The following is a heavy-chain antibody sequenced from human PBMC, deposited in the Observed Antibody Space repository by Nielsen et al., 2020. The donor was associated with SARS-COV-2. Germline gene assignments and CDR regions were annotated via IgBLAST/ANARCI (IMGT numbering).Heavy chain of an antibody. D-gene: IGHD6-13*01. CDR1: GFTFDDYG. CDR2: INWNGGST. J-gene: IGHJ6*02. CDR3: ARDPVAAAGGHYYGMDV. Sequence: GESLKISCAASGFTFDDYGMSWVRQAPGKGLEWVSGINWNGGSTGYADPVKGRFTISRDNAKNSLYLQMNSLRAEDTAVYYCARDPVAAAGGHYYGMDVWGQGTTVTVSS. V-gene: IGHV3-20*04.